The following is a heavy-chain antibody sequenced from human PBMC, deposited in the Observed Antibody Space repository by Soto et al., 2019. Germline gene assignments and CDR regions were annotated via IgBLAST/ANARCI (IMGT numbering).Heavy chain of an antibody. D-gene: IGHD3-3*01. CDR3: AKPYFDFLGGYYAAAKDDAFDI. CDR2: ISGNGRVT. CDR1: GFTFSSYA. V-gene: IGHV3-23*01. Sequence: DVHLLESGGGLVQPGGSLRVSCEASGFTFSSYAMNWVRQAPGTGLEWVAGISGNGRVTHYADSVKGRFTVSRDNSKNKLYLQMTSLRAEDTALYYCAKPYFDFLGGYYAAAKDDAFDIWGQGTMVTVSS. J-gene: IGHJ3*02.